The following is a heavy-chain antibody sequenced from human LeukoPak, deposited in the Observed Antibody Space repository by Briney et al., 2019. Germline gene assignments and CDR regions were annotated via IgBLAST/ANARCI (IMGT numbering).Heavy chain of an antibody. D-gene: IGHD3-3*01. CDR3: ARDYYDFWSGYVYYFDY. J-gene: IGHJ4*02. V-gene: IGHV4-31*03. CDR2: IYNSGST. CDR1: GGSISSGDYY. Sequence: PSQTLSLTCTVSGGSISSGDYYWSWIRQHPGKGLEWIGYIYNSGSTYSNPSLKSRVSISVDTSKNQFSLKLSSVTAADTAVYYCARDYYDFWSGYVYYFDYWGQGTLVTVSS.